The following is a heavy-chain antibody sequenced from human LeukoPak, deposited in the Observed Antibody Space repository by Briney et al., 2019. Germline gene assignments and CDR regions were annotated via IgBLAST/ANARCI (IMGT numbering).Heavy chain of an antibody. CDR2: IYPGDSDT. CDR1: GYHFGTLW. Sequence: GEPLQISCQGSGYHFGTLWIAWVRPVPGKGLEWIGIIYPGDSDTRYSPSLQGQVTISADKSISTAYLQWSGLQASDTAMYYCARQPKMSSSIYYFDYWGQGTLVTVSS. D-gene: IGHD2/OR15-2a*01. CDR3: ARQPKMSSSIYYFDY. J-gene: IGHJ4*02. V-gene: IGHV5-51*01.